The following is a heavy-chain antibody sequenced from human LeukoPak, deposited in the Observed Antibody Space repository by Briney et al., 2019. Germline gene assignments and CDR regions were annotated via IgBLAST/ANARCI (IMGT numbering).Heavy chain of an antibody. V-gene: IGHV4-61*02. D-gene: IGHD6-13*01. CDR2: IYTSGST. J-gene: IGHJ4*02. Sequence: SETLSLTCTVSGGSISSGSYYWSWIRQPAGKGLEWIGRIYTSGSTNYNPSLKSRVTISVDTSKNQFSLKLSSVTAADTAVYYCARGELVPGYIGDSAAAGTLDYWGQGTLVTVSS. CDR1: GGSISSGSYY. CDR3: ARGELVPGYIGDSAAAGTLDY.